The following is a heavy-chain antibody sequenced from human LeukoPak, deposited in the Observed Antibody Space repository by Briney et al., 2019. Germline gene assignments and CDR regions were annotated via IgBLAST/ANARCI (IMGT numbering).Heavy chain of an antibody. D-gene: IGHD3-3*01. J-gene: IGHJ3*02. V-gene: IGHV4-4*07. CDR3: ARGRFCSADICSGGDAFDI. CDR1: GGSISSYY. Sequence: SETLSLTCTVSGGSISSYYWSWIRQPAGKGLEWMGRIYSRGSTNYSPSLKSRVTMSLDTSKNQFSLRLSSLTAADTALYYCARGRFCSADICSGGDAFDIWGQGTMVSVSS. CDR2: IYSRGST.